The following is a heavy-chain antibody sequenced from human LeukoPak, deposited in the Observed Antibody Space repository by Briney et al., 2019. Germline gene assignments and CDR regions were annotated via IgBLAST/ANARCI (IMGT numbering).Heavy chain of an antibody. D-gene: IGHD1-26*01. CDR1: GFTFSSYS. CDR3: ARFPPLSGATRGIGFDY. V-gene: IGHV3-21*01. Sequence: GGSLRLSCAASGFTFSSYSMNWVRQAPGKGLEWVSSISSSSSYIYYADSVKGRFTISRDNAKNSLYLQMNSLRAEDTAVYYCARFPPLSGATRGIGFDYWGQGTLVTVSS. CDR2: ISSSSSYI. J-gene: IGHJ4*02.